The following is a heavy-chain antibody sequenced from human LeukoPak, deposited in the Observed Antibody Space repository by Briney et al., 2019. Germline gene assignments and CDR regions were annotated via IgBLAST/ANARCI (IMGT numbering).Heavy chain of an antibody. J-gene: IGHJ2*01. V-gene: IGHV4-59*01. CDR1: DGSISSSY. CDR3: ARYGGNSAFYWYFDL. CDR2: IYYSGST. D-gene: IGHD4-23*01. Sequence: SETLSLTCAVSDGSISSSYWSWIRQPPGKGLEWIGYIYYSGSTDYNPSLKRRVTISVDTSKNQFSLKLSSVTAADTAVYYCARYGGNSAFYWYFDLWGRGTLVTVSS.